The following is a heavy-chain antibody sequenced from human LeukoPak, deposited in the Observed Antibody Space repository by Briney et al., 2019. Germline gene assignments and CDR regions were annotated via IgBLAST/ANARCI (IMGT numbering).Heavy chain of an antibody. Sequence: KSSETLSLTCTVSGYSISSGYYWGWIRQSAGKGLEWIGRIYGSGTTDYNPSLKSRVTMSVDTAKNQVSLRLNSVTAADTAVYYCARDSGTTGEVKFDPWGQGSLVTVSS. CDR3: ARDSGTTGEVKFDP. D-gene: IGHD3-10*01. V-gene: IGHV4-38-2*02. CDR1: GYSISSGYY. J-gene: IGHJ5*02. CDR2: IYGSGTT.